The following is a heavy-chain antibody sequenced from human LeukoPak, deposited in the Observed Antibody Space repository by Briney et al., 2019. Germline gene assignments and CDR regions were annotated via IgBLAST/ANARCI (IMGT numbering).Heavy chain of an antibody. CDR1: GGSISSSSYY. D-gene: IGHD2-15*01. CDR3: ARVVVAAVVDY. J-gene: IGHJ4*02. CDR2: IYYSGST. V-gene: IGHV4-39*07. Sequence: SETLSLTCTVSGGSISSSSYYWGWIRQPPGKGLEWIGSIYYSGSTYYNPSLKSRVTISVDTSKNQFSLKLSSVTAADTAVYYCARVVVAAVVDYWGQGTQVTVSS.